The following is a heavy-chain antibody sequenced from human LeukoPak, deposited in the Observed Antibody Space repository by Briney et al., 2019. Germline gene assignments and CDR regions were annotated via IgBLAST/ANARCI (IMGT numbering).Heavy chain of an antibody. CDR2: INPNSRGT. Sequence: ASVKVSSKASGYTFTGYYMHWVRQAPGQGLEWMGWINPNSRGTNYSQKFQGRVTITRDTAISTAYMELSRLRSGDTAVYYFARDVKVILRCLEWLLENWFDAWGEGSLVTVSS. J-gene: IGHJ5*02. V-gene: IGHV1-2*02. CDR1: GYTFTGYY. CDR3: ARDVKVILRCLEWLLENWFDA. D-gene: IGHD3-3*01.